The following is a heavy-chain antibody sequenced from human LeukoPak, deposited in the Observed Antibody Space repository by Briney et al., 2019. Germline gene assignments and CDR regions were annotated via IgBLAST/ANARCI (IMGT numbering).Heavy chain of an antibody. J-gene: IGHJ6*04. CDR1: GYTFTSYY. Sequence: ASVKVSCKASGYTFTSYYMHWVRQAPGQGLEWMGIINPSGGSTSYAQKFQGRVTMTRDTSTSTVYMELSSLRSEDTAVYYCARDSVFPPVSSRGGKPTYYYYGMDVWGKGTTVTVSS. D-gene: IGHD6-13*01. CDR2: INPSGGST. V-gene: IGHV1-46*01. CDR3: ARDSVFPPVSSRGGKPTYYYYGMDV.